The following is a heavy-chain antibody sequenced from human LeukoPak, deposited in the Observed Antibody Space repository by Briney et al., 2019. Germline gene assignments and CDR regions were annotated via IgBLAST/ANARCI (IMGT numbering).Heavy chain of an antibody. D-gene: IGHD3-10*01. J-gene: IGHJ6*03. Sequence: PGGSLRLSCAASGFTFSSYWMSWVRQAPGKGLEWVANIKQDGSEKYYVDSVKGRFTISRDNAKNSLYLQMNSLRAEDTAVYYCARRGLLWFGEYYYYYYMDVWGKGTTVTISS. CDR2: IKQDGSEK. CDR1: GFTFSSYW. V-gene: IGHV3-7*01. CDR3: ARRGLLWFGEYYYYYYMDV.